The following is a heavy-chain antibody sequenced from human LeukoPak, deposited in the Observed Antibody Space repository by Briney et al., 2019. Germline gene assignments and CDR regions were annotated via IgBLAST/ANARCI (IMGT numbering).Heavy chain of an antibody. D-gene: IGHD5-18*01. CDR3: AKDHRGYSYGYLSYYFDY. Sequence: GGSLRLSCAASGFTFSNYAMSWVRQAPGKGLEWVSAISGSGGSTYYADSVKGRFTISRDNSKNTLYLQMNSQRAEDTAVYYCAKDHRGYSYGYLSYYFDYWGQGTLVTVSS. CDR1: GFTFSNYA. V-gene: IGHV3-23*01. J-gene: IGHJ4*02. CDR2: ISGSGGST.